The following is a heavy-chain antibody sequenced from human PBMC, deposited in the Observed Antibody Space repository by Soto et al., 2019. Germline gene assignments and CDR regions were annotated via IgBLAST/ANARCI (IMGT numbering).Heavy chain of an antibody. J-gene: IGHJ6*01. V-gene: IGHV3-30-3*01. D-gene: IGHD1-26*01. CDR2: VSFAGTNK. CDR3: AREGSAVGYYGLDV. CDR1: GFTFSNYV. Sequence: QVQLVESGGGVVQPGRSLRLSCVASGFTFSNYVMHWVRRAPGKGLEWVAVVSFAGTNKYYPDSVKGRFTISRDNSRNTLSLEMHSLTAEDTAVYYCAREGSAVGYYGLDVWGQGTPLTVSP.